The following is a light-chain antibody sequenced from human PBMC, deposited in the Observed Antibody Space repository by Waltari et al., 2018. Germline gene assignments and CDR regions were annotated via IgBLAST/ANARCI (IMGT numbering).Light chain of an antibody. CDR1: QGISSW. Sequence: DIQMTQSPSSVSASVGDRVTITCRASQGISSWLAWYQQKPGKAPKLLISWASTRESGVPDRFSGSGSGTDFTLTISSLQPEDVAVYYCQQYFTTPVTFGGGTKVEIK. J-gene: IGKJ4*01. CDR3: QQYFTTPVT. V-gene: IGKV1-12*01. CDR2: WAS.